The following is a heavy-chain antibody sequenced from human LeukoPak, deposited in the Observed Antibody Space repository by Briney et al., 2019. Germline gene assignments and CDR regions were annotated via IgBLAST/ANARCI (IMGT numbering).Heavy chain of an antibody. J-gene: IGHJ6*02. Sequence: SETLSLTCTVSGGSISSGGYYWSWIRQPPGKGLEWIGYSYHSGSTYYNPSLKSRVTISVDTSKNQFSLKLSSVTAADTAVYYCARTTLVTPPYYYYGMDVWGQGTTVTFSS. CDR3: ARTTLVTPPYYYYGMDV. D-gene: IGHD3-9*01. CDR1: GGSISSGGYY. CDR2: SYHSGST. V-gene: IGHV4-61*08.